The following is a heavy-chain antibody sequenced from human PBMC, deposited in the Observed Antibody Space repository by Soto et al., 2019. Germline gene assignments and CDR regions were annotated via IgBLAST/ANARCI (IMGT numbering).Heavy chain of an antibody. D-gene: IGHD4-17*01. V-gene: IGHV1-18*01. J-gene: IGHJ4*02. Sequence: QFQLVQSGTEVKKPGASVKVSCKTSGYKFINYAISWARQAPGQGLEWMGWISPYNGIQKYAQKFQGRVTMTTDTSTSTAYMELRSLGSDDTAIYYCARVYVATVTTRGDYWGQGALVTVPS. CDR1: GYKFINYA. CDR2: ISPYNGIQ. CDR3: ARVYVATVTTRGDY.